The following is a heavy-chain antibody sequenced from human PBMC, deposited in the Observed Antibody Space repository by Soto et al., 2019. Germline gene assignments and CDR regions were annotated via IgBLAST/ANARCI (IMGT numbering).Heavy chain of an antibody. D-gene: IGHD3-16*01. V-gene: IGHV4-31*03. CDR1: GGSISSGGYY. CDR2: IYYSGST. Sequence: SETLSLTCTVSGGSISSGGYYWSWIRQHPGKGLEWIGYIYYSGSTYYNPSLKSRVTISVDTSKNQFSLKLSSVTAADTAVYYCARDRFSVSPYYGMEVWGQGTTVTVSS. J-gene: IGHJ6*02. CDR3: ARDRFSVSPYYGMEV.